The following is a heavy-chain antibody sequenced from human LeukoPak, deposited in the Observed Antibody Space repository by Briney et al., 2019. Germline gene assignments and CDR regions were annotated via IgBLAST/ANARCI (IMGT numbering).Heavy chain of an antibody. Sequence: KSSETLSLTCTVSGGSISSSSYYWGWIRQPPGKGLEWIGSIYHSGSTYYNPSLRSRVTISVDTSKNQFSLKLSSVTAADTAVYYCARKYGTNRVIGHWFDPWGQGTLVTVSS. CDR1: GGSISSSSYY. V-gene: IGHV4-39*07. CDR3: ARKYGTNRVIGHWFDP. CDR2: IYHSGST. J-gene: IGHJ5*02. D-gene: IGHD3-10*01.